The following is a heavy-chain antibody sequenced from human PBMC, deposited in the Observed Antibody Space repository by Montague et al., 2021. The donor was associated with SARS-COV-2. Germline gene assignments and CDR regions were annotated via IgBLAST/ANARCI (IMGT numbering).Heavy chain of an antibody. CDR3: ASLPRITIFGVVTHFDY. J-gene: IGHJ4*02. V-gene: IGHV4-39*01. D-gene: IGHD3-3*01. Sequence: SETLSLTCTVSGGSISSSSYYWGWIRQPPGKGLEWIGSIYYSGSTYYNPSLKSRATISVDTSKNQFSLKLSSVTAADTAVYYCASLPRITIFGVVTHFDYWGQGTLVTVSS. CDR2: IYYSGST. CDR1: GGSISSSSYY.